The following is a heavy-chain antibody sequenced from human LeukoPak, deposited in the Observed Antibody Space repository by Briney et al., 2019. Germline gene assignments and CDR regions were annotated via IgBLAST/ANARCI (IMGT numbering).Heavy chain of an antibody. CDR1: GYSFTSYW. CDR3: ARLQYSGSYYTGKFDY. V-gene: IGHV5-10-1*01. Sequence: GESLLISCKGSGYSFTSYWISWVRQMPGKGLEWMGRIDQRDSYTNYSPSFQGHVTISADKSISTAYLQWNSLKASDTAMYYCARLQYSGSYYTGKFDYWGQGTLVTVSS. CDR2: IDQRDSYT. J-gene: IGHJ4*02. D-gene: IGHD1-26*01.